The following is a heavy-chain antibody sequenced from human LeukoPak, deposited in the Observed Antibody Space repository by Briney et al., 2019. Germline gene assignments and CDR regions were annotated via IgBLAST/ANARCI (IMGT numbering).Heavy chain of an antibody. CDR1: GFTFSSFD. CDR2: ISGSGGTT. CDR3: AKDGIWGSSSQIQYFQH. Sequence: GGSLRLSCAASGFTFSSFDMNWVRQAPGKGLEWVSAISGSGGTTYYADSVKGRFTISRDNAKNPLYLQMNSLRAEDTAVYYCAKDGIWGSSSQIQYFQHWGQGTLVTVSS. V-gene: IGHV3-23*01. J-gene: IGHJ1*01. D-gene: IGHD6-13*01.